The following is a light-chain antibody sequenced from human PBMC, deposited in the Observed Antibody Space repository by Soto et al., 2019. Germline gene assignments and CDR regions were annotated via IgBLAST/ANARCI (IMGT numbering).Light chain of an antibody. Sequence: EIMMTQSPVTLSVSPGERATLSCRASQSVNSHLAWYQQQPGQAPRLLIYGASTRATGIPASFIGNGSGTEFTLTASGLQPEDFAVYCCQQYNNWPCPVGPGTKVDSK. J-gene: IGKJ3*01. CDR1: QSVNSH. CDR2: GAS. V-gene: IGKV3-15*01. CDR3: QQYNNWPCP.